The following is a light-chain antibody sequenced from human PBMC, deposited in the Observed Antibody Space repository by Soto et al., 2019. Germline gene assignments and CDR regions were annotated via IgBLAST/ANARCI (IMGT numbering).Light chain of an antibody. CDR1: SSDVGGYDS. J-gene: IGLJ2*01. Sequence: ALTQPASVSGSPGQSITISCTGTSSDVGGYDSVSWYQQHPGKAPKLMIYEVSNRPSGVSSRFSGSKSGNTASLTISGLQAEDEADYYCSSYTSSSTVGVFGGGTKLTVL. CDR2: EVS. V-gene: IGLV2-14*01. CDR3: SSYTSSSTVGV.